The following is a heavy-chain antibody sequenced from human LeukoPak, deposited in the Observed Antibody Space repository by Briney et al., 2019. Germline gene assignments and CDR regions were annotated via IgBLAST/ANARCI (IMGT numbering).Heavy chain of an antibody. Sequence: SETLSLTCTVSGGSISSYYWSWIRQPPGKGLGWIGYIYYSGSTNYNPSLKSRVTISVDTSKNQFSLKLSSVTAADTAVYYCARVITYYYYYMDVWGKGTTVTVSS. V-gene: IGHV4-59*01. J-gene: IGHJ6*03. CDR1: GGSISSYY. CDR3: ARVITYYYYYMDV. CDR2: IYYSGST. D-gene: IGHD3-16*02.